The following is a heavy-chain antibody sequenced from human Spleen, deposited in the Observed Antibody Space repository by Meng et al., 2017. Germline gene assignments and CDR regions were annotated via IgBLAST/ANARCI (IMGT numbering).Heavy chain of an antibody. D-gene: IGHD2-8*01. J-gene: IGHJ5*02. CDR3: GRSNDIHCFDP. CDR2: IYAGSGNT. CDR1: GSTFTAYI. V-gene: IGHV1-3*01. Sequence: VQRVQSGAEVKKSGASVKFSCKASGSTFTAYIIPWVRQASGQRLEWLGWIYAGSGNTKYSEKFQGRVTITRDTSASTAYMELSSLRSEDTAVYYCGRSNDIHCFDPWGQGTLVTVSS.